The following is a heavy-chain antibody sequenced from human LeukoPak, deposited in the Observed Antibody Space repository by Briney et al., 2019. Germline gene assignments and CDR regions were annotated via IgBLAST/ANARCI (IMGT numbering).Heavy chain of an antibody. CDR2: IIPIFGTA. V-gene: IGHV1-69*05. CDR1: GGTFSSYA. D-gene: IGHD3-22*01. Sequence: SVKVPCKASGGTFSSYAISWVRQAPGQGLEWMRGIIPIFGTANYAQKFQGRVTITTDESTSTAYMELSSLRSEDTAVYYCARAPLIHDSRGYYPNRGEYFQHWGQGTLVTVSS. CDR3: ARAPLIHDSRGYYPNRGEYFQH. J-gene: IGHJ1*01.